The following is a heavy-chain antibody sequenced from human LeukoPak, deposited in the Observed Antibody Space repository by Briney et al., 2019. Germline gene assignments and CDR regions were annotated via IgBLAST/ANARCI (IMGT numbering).Heavy chain of an antibody. CDR1: GYTLTELS. Sequence: VASVNVSCTVSGYTLTELSMHWVRQAPGKGLEWMGGFDPEDGETIYAQKFQGRVTMTEDTSTDTAHMELSSLRSEDTAVYYCATEARVITRYYGMDVWGQGTTVTVSS. CDR2: FDPEDGET. CDR3: ATEARVITRYYGMDV. D-gene: IGHD3-22*01. J-gene: IGHJ6*02. V-gene: IGHV1-24*01.